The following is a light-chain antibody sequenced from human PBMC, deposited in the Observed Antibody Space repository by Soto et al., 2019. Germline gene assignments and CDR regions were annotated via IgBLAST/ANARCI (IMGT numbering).Light chain of an antibody. CDR3: QQSYSTPPYS. CDR1: QSISSS. CDR2: AAS. V-gene: IGKV1-39*01. Sequence: DIQMTQSPSSLSASVGDRVTITCRASQSISSSLNWYQQKPGKAPKLLIYAASSLQSGVPSRFSGSGSGTDFTLTISSLQPEDFATYYCQQSYSTPPYSFGQGTKLEIK. J-gene: IGKJ2*03.